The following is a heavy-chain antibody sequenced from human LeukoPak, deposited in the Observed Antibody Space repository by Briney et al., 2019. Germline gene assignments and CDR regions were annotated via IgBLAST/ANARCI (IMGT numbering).Heavy chain of an antibody. CDR1: GFTFSSYG. CDR3: AKDFSGYCDY. CDR2: ISYDGSNK. V-gene: IGHV3-30*18. Sequence: GRSLRLSCAASGFTFSSYGMHWVRQAPGKGLERVAVISYDGSNKYYADSVKGRFTISRDNSKNTLYLQMNSLRAEDTAVYYCAKDFSGYCDYWGQGTLVTVSS. D-gene: IGHD3-22*01. J-gene: IGHJ4*02.